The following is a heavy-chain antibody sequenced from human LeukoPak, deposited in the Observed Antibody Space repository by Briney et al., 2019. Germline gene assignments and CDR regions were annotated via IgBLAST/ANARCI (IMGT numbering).Heavy chain of an antibody. J-gene: IGHJ4*02. V-gene: IGHV1-18*01. CDR1: GYTFTSHG. D-gene: IGHD4-17*01. Sequence: ASVRVSCKASGYTFTSHGISWVRQAPGQGLEWMGWISAYNGNTNYAQKFQGRVTMTTDTSTSTAYMELRSLRSDDTAVYYCAREGLRYYFDYWGQGTLVTVSS. CDR3: AREGLRYYFDY. CDR2: ISAYNGNT.